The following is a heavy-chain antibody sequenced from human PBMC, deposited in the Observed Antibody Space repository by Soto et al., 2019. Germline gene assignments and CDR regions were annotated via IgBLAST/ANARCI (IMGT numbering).Heavy chain of an antibody. CDR3: ARGPEVIDY. D-gene: IGHD2-21*01. CDR2: ISDYNGNT. Sequence: QVQLVQSGAEVKKPGDSVKVSCKASGYTLTSYGINWVRQAPGQGLEWMGWISDYNGNTKYAQKLQSRVTMTTDISTSTAYMELRSLRSDDTSVYYCARGPEVIDYWGQGTLVTVSS. J-gene: IGHJ4*02. V-gene: IGHV1-18*01. CDR1: GYTLTSYG.